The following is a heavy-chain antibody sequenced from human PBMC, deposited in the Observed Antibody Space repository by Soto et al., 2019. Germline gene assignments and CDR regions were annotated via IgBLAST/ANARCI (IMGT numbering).Heavy chain of an antibody. Sequence: PGGSLRLSCAASGFTFSSYGMYWVRQAPGKGLEWVAVISFDGSNKYYADSVKGRFTISRDNSENTLYLQMNGLRAEDTAVYFCAKRISGYGSDWSEMGGFDYWGQGTLVTVSS. V-gene: IGHV3-30*18. CDR2: ISFDGSNK. CDR1: GFTFSSYG. CDR3: AKRISGYGSDWSEMGGFDY. D-gene: IGHD6-19*01. J-gene: IGHJ4*02.